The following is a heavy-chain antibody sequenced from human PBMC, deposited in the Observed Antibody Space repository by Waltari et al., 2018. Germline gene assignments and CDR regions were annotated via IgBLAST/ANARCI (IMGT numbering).Heavy chain of an antibody. CDR3: ARQSERYSSSDYYFDY. CDR2: IYYSGST. Sequence: QLQLQESGPGLVKPSETLSLTCTVSGGSISSSSYYWGWIRQPPGKGLEWIGSIYYSGSTYYNPSLKSRVTISVDTSKNQFSLKLSSVTAADTAVYYCARQSERYSSSDYYFDYWGQGTLVTVSS. D-gene: IGHD6-6*01. V-gene: IGHV4-39*07. CDR1: GGSISSSSYY. J-gene: IGHJ4*02.